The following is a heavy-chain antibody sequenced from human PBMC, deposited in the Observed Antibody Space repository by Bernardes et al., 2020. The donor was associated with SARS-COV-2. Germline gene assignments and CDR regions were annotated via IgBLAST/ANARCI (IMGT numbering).Heavy chain of an antibody. D-gene: IGHD2-2*01. V-gene: IGHV4-59*01. CDR3: TRGGLSTAAVYYYYDGMDV. CDR1: GGFIDTSC. Sequence: SETLSLTRSVSGGFIDTSCWCWIRQTPGPGLAWIGYLYYSWSTKYNPSLGSRVTISLDTSKNQFSLTLTSVSAADTAVYYCTRGGLSTAAVYYYYDGMDVWGQGTTVNVSS. J-gene: IGHJ6*02. CDR2: LYYSWST.